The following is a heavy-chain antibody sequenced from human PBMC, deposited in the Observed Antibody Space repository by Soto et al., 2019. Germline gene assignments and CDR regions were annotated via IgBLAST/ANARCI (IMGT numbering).Heavy chain of an antibody. CDR2: IYSSGST. CDR1: GGSISSGGYY. V-gene: IGHV4-31*03. D-gene: IGHD6-13*01. CDR3: VRGVAAASMGSYFDY. Sequence: SETLSLTCTVSGGSISSGGYYWSWIRQHPGKGLEWIGYIYSSGSTYYNPSLKSRVTISVDTSKNQFSLKLSSVTAADTAVSYCVRGVAAASMGSYFDYWGQGTLVTV. J-gene: IGHJ4*02.